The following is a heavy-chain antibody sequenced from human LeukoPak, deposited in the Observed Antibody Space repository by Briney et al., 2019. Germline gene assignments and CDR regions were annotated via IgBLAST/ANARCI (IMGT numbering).Heavy chain of an antibody. J-gene: IGHJ4*02. CDR2: IWYDGSNK. CDR3: ARDYRSSSALMGDY. D-gene: IGHD6-6*01. CDR1: GFTFSSYG. Sequence: GGSLRLSCVASGFTFSSYGMHWVRQAPGKGLEWVAVIWYDGSNKYYADSVKGRFTISRDNAKNSLYLQMNSLRAEDTAVYYCARDYRSSSALMGDYWGQGTLVTVSS. V-gene: IGHV3-33*01.